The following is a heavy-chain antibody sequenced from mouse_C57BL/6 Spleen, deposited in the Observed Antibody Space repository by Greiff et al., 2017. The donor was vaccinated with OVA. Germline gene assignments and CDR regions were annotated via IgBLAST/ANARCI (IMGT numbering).Heavy chain of an antibody. D-gene: IGHD2-2*01. CDR2: IYPRSGNT. CDR3: ASYGYDEGYYFDY. J-gene: IGHJ2*01. CDR1: GYTFTSYG. V-gene: IGHV1-81*01. Sequence: VKLQESGAELARPGASVKLSCKASGYTFTSYGISWVKQRTGQGLEWIGEIYPRSGNTYYNEKFKGKATLTADKSSSTAYMELRSLTSEDSAVYFCASYGYDEGYYFDYWGQGTTLTVSS.